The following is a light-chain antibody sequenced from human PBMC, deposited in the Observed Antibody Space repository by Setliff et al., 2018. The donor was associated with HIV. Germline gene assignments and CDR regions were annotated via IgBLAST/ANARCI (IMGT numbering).Light chain of an antibody. CDR1: SNDVGGYKY. CDR2: DVN. Sequence: QSALTQPASVSGSPGQSITISCTGTSNDVGGYKYVSWYQQHPGKAPKLMIYDVNKRPSGVSNRFSGSKSGNTASLTISGLQAEDEADYYCSSYTSSNTVVFGGGTKVTVL. CDR3: SSYTSSNTVV. V-gene: IGLV2-14*01. J-gene: IGLJ3*02.